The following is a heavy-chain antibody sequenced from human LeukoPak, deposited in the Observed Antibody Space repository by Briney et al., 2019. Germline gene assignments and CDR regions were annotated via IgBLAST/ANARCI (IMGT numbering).Heavy chain of an antibody. D-gene: IGHD6-25*01. J-gene: IGHJ3*02. CDR2: IRCDGSNK. CDR3: AEQGRIAASKAYVDDAFDI. V-gene: IGHV3-30*02. Sequence: PGGSLRLSCAASGFTFSSYGMHWVRQAPGKGLEWVAFIRCDGSNKYYADSVKGRFTISRDNSKNTLYLQMNSLRAEDTAVYYCAEQGRIAASKAYVDDAFDIWGQGTMVTVSS. CDR1: GFTFSSYG.